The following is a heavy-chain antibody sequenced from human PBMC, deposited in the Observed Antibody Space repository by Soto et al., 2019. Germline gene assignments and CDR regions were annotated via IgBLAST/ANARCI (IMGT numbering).Heavy chain of an antibody. CDR3: ARTAAGIVIICGRSWFDT. V-gene: IGHV4-59*11. D-gene: IGHD3-9*01. Sequence: SETLSLTCTASGDSISGHDWSFIRQPQWKGLEWIGYMYFSGSTNYNTSLRSRVTISVDTSKNQYSLKLNSVTAADTAVYYCARTAAGIVIICGRSWFDTWGQGNLVTVS. CDR2: MYFSGST. CDR1: GDSISGHD. J-gene: IGHJ5*02.